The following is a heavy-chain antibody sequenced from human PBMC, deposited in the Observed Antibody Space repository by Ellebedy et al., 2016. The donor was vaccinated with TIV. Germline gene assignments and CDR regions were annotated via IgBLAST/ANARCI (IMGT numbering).Heavy chain of an antibody. V-gene: IGHV3-7*01. Sequence: GGSLRLXXAASGFIFSSFWMSWVRQAPGKGLEWVSNIKEDGSEKHHVDSVKGRFTISRDNVKNSLYLQMNSLRVEDTAFYYSVRDEAWGQGTMVTVPS. CDR3: VRDEA. CDR2: IKEDGSEK. CDR1: GFIFSSFW. J-gene: IGHJ3*01.